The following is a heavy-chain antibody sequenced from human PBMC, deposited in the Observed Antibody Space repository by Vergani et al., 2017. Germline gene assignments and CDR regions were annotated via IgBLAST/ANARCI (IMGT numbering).Heavy chain of an antibody. V-gene: IGHV2-5*04. D-gene: IGHD1-7*01. CDR2: TYWNDDQ. CDR1: GFSLNTRGVS. J-gene: IGHJ6*03. Sequence: QITLKESGPTLVKPTQTLTLTCTFSGFSLNTRGVSVAWIRQPPGKALDWLALTYWNDDQHYSPSLNNRVTITKDTSKNQVVLTMTNMDYVDTGTYYCVYRKTECGTTGCFCPFYYYYCKAVWGKGTTVTVSS. CDR3: VYRKTECGTTGCFCPFYYYYCKAV.